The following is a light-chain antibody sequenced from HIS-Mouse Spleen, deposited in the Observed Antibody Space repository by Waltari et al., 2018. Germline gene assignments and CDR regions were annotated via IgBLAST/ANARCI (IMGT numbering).Light chain of an antibody. Sequence: QSVLTQPPSASVTPGQRVTISCSGSSSNIGSNYVYWYQQLPGTAPKLLIYRNNRRPSGVPDRFAGSKSGTSASLAISGLRSEDEADYYCAAWDDSLSGPVFGGGTKLTVL. J-gene: IGLJ3*02. CDR3: AAWDDSLSGPV. CDR1: SSNIGSNY. V-gene: IGLV1-47*01. CDR2: RNN.